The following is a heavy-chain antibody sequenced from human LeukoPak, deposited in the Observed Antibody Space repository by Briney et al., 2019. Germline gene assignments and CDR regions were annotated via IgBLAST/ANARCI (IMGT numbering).Heavy chain of an antibody. J-gene: IGHJ3*02. CDR2: IYCGGST. Sequence: QASQTLSLTCTVSGGSIRSGDYYWSWIRQPPGKGLGWIGYIYCGGSTYYNPSLKSRVTISVDTSKNQFSLKLSSVTAADTAVYYCARHSFGAFDIWGQGTMVTVPS. CDR3: ARHSFGAFDI. D-gene: IGHD2-21*01. V-gene: IGHV4-30-4*08. CDR1: GGSIRSGDYY.